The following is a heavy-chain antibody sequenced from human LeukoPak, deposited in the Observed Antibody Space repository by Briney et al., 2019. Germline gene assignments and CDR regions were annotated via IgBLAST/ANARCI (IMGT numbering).Heavy chain of an antibody. CDR2: IKQDGGEK. Sequence: PGGSLRLSCVASGFTFSKYCMTWVRQAPGKGLEWVANIKQDGGEKYYVDSVKGRFTISRDNAENSLYLQMNSLRAEDTAVYYCARALYYYDKRGFDYWGQGSLVTVSS. D-gene: IGHD3-22*01. V-gene: IGHV3-7*01. J-gene: IGHJ4*02. CDR1: GFTFSKYC. CDR3: ARALYYYDKRGFDY.